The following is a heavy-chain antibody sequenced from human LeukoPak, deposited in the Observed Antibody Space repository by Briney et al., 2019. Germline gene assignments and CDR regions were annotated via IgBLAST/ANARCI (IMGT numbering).Heavy chain of an antibody. D-gene: IGHD6-19*01. CDR2: IKQDGSEK. J-gene: IGHJ4*02. CDR3: ARESYSSGWSYDY. Sequence: PGGSLRLSCAASGFTFSSYRMNWVRQAPGRGLEWVANIKQDGSEKYYVDSVKGRFTISRDNAKNSLYLQMNRLRAEDTAVYYCARESYSSGWSYDYWGQGTLVTVSS. CDR1: GFTFSSYR. V-gene: IGHV3-7*01.